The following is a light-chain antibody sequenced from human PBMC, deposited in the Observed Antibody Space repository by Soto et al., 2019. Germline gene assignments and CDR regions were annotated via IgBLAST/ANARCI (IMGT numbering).Light chain of an antibody. Sequence: QSVLTQSPSVSAAPGQTVTISCSGSNSNIGNNNVSWYQHLPGAAPKLLIYDNNKRPSGIPDRFSGSKSGTSATLGITGLQTGDEADYYCGTWDSSLSAVVFGGGTKLTVL. CDR3: GTWDSSLSAVV. V-gene: IGLV1-51*01. CDR1: NSNIGNNN. CDR2: DNN. J-gene: IGLJ2*01.